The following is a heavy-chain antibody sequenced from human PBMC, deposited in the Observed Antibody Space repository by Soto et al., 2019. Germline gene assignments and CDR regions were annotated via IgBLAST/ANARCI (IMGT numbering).Heavy chain of an antibody. Sequence: EVQLLESGGGLVQPGGSLRLSCAASGFTFSSYAMSWVRQAPGKGLEWVSAISGSGGSTYYADSVKGRFTISRDNSKNTLYLQMNSLRAEDTAVYYCAKDRWQAGMMRGPSGAFDIWGQGTMVTVSS. V-gene: IGHV3-23*01. D-gene: IGHD3-10*01. CDR2: ISGSGGST. J-gene: IGHJ3*02. CDR3: AKDRWQAGMMRGPSGAFDI. CDR1: GFTFSSYA.